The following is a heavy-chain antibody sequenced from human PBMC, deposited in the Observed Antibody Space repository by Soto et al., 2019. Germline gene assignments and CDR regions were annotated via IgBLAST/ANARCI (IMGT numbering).Heavy chain of an antibody. V-gene: IGHV4-34*01. Sequence: SETLSLTCAVYGGSFSGYYWSWIRQPPGKGLEWIGEINHSGSTNYNPSLKSRVTISVDTSKNQFSLKLSSVTAADSAVYFCECLWFGDPTKYYFDYWGQGTLVTVSS. CDR1: GGSFSGYY. CDR2: INHSGST. D-gene: IGHD3-10*01. J-gene: IGHJ4*02. CDR3: ECLWFGDPTKYYFDY.